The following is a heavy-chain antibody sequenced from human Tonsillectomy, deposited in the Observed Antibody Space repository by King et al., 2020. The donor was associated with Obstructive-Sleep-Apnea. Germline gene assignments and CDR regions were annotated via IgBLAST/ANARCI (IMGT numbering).Heavy chain of an antibody. Sequence: VQLQESGPGLVKPSETLSLTCTVSGGSISSYYWSWIRQPAGKGLEWIGRIYTSGSTNYNPSLKSRVTMSVDTSKNQFSLKLSSVTAADTAVYYCARHLIAVAGTEVVFDYWGQGTLVTVSS. CDR2: IYTSGST. V-gene: IGHV4-4*07. CDR3: ARHLIAVAGTEVVFDY. CDR1: GGSISSYY. J-gene: IGHJ4*02. D-gene: IGHD6-19*01.